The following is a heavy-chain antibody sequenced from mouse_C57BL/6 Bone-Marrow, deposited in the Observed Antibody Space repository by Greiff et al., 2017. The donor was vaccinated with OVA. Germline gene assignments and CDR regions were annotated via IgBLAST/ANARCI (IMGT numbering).Heavy chain of an antibody. CDR2: ISDGGSYT. V-gene: IGHV5-4*01. CDR1: GFTFSSYA. CDR3: ARDFPLGYGSSSYAMDY. D-gene: IGHD1-1*01. Sequence: DVQLVESGGGLVKPGGSLKLSCAASGFTFSSYAMSWVRQTPEKRLEWVATISDGGSYTYYPDNVKGRFTISRDNAKNNLYLQMSHLKSEDTAMYYCARDFPLGYGSSSYAMDYWGQGTSVTVSS. J-gene: IGHJ4*01.